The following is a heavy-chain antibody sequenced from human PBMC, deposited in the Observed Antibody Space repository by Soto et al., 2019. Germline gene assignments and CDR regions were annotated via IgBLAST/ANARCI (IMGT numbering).Heavy chain of an antibody. Sequence: GGSLRLSCAASGFTFSSYCMHWVRQAPGKGLEWVARIWFDGSYKCHADSVKGRFTISRDNARNTVHLQMDSLRAEDTGVYYCARGLRNYYGVDVWGQGTTVTVSS. CDR3: ARGLRNYYGVDV. CDR1: GFTFSSYC. D-gene: IGHD4-17*01. V-gene: IGHV3-33*01. CDR2: IWFDGSYK. J-gene: IGHJ6*02.